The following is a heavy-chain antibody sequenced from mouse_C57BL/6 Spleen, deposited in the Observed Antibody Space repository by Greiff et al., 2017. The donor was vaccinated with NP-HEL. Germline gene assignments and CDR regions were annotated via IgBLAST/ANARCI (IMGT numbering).Heavy chain of an antibody. V-gene: IGHV5-17*01. CDR3: AREVIYYDYDGGFAY. J-gene: IGHJ3*01. D-gene: IGHD2-4*01. Sequence: EVKLMESGGGLVKPGGSLKLSCAASGFTFSDYGMHWVRQAPEKGLEWVAYISSGSSTIYYADTVKGRFTISRDNAKNTLFLQMTSLRSEDTAMYYCAREVIYYDYDGGFAYWGQGTLVTVSA. CDR1: GFTFSDYG. CDR2: ISSGSSTI.